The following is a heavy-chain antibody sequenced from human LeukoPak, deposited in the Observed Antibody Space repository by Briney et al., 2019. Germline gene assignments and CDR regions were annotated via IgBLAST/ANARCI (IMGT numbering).Heavy chain of an antibody. V-gene: IGHV4-59*01. Sequence: PSETLSLTCTVSGGSISSYYWNWIRQPPGKGLEWIGYIHYSGSTNYNPSLKGRVTISVDTSKNQFSLKLTSVTAADTAVYYCARDIAANWFDSWGQGTLVTVSS. CDR2: IHYSGST. D-gene: IGHD2-15*01. J-gene: IGHJ5*01. CDR1: GGSISSYY. CDR3: ARDIAANWFDS.